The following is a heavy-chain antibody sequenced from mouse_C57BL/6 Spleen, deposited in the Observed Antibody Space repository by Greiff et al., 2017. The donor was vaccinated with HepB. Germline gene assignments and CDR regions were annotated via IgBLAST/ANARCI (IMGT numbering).Heavy chain of an antibody. CDR1: GYTFTDYN. D-gene: IGHD2-3*01. J-gene: IGHJ4*01. V-gene: IGHV1-18*01. CDR3: ARYDGYYWAMDY. CDR2: INPNNGGT. Sequence: EVQLQQSGPELVKPGASVKIPCKASGYTFTDYNMDWVKQSNGKSLEWIGDINPNNGGTIYNQKFKGKATLTVDKSSSTAYMELRSLTSEDTAVYYCARYDGYYWAMDYWGQGTSVTVSS.